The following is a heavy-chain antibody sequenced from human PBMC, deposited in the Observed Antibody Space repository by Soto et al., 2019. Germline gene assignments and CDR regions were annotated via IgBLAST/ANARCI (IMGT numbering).Heavy chain of an antibody. Sequence: GGSLRLSCAASGFTFSSYWMHWVRQAPGKGLVWVSRINSDGSSTSYADSVEGRFTISRDNAKNTLYLQMNSLRAEDTAVYYCARVPQSLWGADPLDYWGQGTLVTVSS. D-gene: IGHD3-10*01. J-gene: IGHJ4*02. CDR2: INSDGSST. CDR1: GFTFSSYW. V-gene: IGHV3-74*01. CDR3: ARVPQSLWGADPLDY.